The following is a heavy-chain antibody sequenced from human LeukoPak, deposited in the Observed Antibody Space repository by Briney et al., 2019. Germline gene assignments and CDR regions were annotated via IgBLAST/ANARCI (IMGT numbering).Heavy chain of an antibody. Sequence: ASVKVSCKASGYTFTSYDINWVRQATGQGLEWMGWMNPNSGNTGYAQKFQGRVTITRNTSISTAYMELSSLRSEDTAVYYCARDLRSREPRKFDPWGQGTLVTVSS. D-gene: IGHD1-14*01. CDR2: MNPNSGNT. CDR1: GYTFTSYD. V-gene: IGHV1-8*03. CDR3: ARDLRSREPRKFDP. J-gene: IGHJ5*02.